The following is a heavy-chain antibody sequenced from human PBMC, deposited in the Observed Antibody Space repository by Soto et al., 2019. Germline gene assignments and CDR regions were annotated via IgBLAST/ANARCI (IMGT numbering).Heavy chain of an antibody. CDR3: ARASDLSGGSLRFYY. CDR1: GFTFRSYA. J-gene: IGHJ4*02. Sequence: QVQLVESWGGVVQPGRSLRLSCGASGFTFRSYAMHWVRHAPGKGLERVAAIAYDGSNKYYADSVKGRFTISRDNSKNTLYLQMNSLRAEDTAVYYCARASDLSGGSLRFYYWGQVTLVTVSS. CDR2: IAYDGSNK. D-gene: IGHD2-15*01. V-gene: IGHV3-30-3*01.